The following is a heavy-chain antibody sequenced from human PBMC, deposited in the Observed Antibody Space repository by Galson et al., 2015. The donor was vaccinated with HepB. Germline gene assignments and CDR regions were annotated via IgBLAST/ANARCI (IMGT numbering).Heavy chain of an antibody. D-gene: IGHD6-13*01. CDR2: IKSKTDGETT. J-gene: IGHJ5*02. Sequence: SLRLSCAASGFPFNNAWMTWVRQAPGMGLEWVGRIKSKTDGETTDYAAPVKGRFTISRDDSKNRLYLHMNNLKTEDTAVYYCTADVNYSTYCSWLDPWGQGTLVTVSS. CDR1: GFPFNNAW. V-gene: IGHV3-15*01. CDR3: TADVNYSTYCSWLDP.